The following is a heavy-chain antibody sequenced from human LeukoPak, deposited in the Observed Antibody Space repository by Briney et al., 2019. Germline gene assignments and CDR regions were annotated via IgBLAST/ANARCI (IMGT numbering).Heavy chain of an antibody. V-gene: IGHV3-30*02. CDR3: ARETVVLRFLEWLEVYYYYMDV. CDR2: IRYDGSNK. CDR1: GFTFSSYG. J-gene: IGHJ6*03. Sequence: GGSLRLSCAASGFTFSSYGMHWVRQAPGKGLEWVTFIRYDGSNKYYADSVKGRFTISRDNAKNSLYLQMNSLRAEDTAVYYCARETVVLRFLEWLEVYYYYMDVWGKGTTVTVSS. D-gene: IGHD3-3*01.